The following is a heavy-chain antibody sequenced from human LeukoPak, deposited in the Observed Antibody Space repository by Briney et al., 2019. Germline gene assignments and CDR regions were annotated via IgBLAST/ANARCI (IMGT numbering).Heavy chain of an antibody. CDR1: GFTFSDYY. CDR2: ISSSGSTI. D-gene: IGHD6-19*01. CDR3: AGIPGYSSGWYRGDPDY. V-gene: IGHV3-11*01. Sequence: GGSLRLSCAASGFTFSDYYMSWIRQAPGKGLEWVSYISSSGSTIYYADSVKGRFTISRDNAKNSLYLQMNSLRAEDTAVYYCAGIPGYSSGWYRGDPDYWGQGTLVTVSS. J-gene: IGHJ4*02.